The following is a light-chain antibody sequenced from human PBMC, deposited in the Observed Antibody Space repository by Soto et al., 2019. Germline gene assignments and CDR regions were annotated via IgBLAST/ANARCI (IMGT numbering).Light chain of an antibody. CDR1: SSDVGGYNY. CDR2: DVS. J-gene: IGLJ1*01. V-gene: IGLV2-14*01. CDR3: SSYTSRSTLV. Sequence: QSALTQPASVSGSPGQSITISCTGTSSDVGGYNYVSWYQQHPGKAPKLMIYDVSNRPSGVSNRFSGSKSGNTASLTISGLQAEDEADYYCSSYTSRSTLVFGTGTKVTV.